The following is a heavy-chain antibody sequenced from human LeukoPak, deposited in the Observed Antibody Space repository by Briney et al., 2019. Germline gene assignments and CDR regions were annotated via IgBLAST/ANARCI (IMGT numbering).Heavy chain of an antibody. Sequence: PGGALRLSCAASGFTFSSYAMSWVRQAPGKGLEWVSAISGSGGSTYYADSVKGRFTISRDNSKNTLYLQMNSLRAEDTAVYYCAKAFGVRPVEVGYYFDYWGQGTLVTVSS. CDR2: ISGSGGST. J-gene: IGHJ4*02. V-gene: IGHV3-23*01. CDR3: AKAFGVRPVEVGYYFDY. D-gene: IGHD3-10*01. CDR1: GFTFSSYA.